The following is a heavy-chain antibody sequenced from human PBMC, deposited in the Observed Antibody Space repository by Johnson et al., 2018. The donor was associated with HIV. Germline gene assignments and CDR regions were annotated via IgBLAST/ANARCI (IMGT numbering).Heavy chain of an antibody. V-gene: IGHV3-23*04. CDR2: ISGSEDDT. CDR3: ANSLLLDAFNI. CDR1: GFTFSSNY. Sequence: VQLVESGGGLVQPGGSLRLSCAASGFTFSSNYMSWVRQAPGKGLEWVSFISGSEDDTYYADSVKGRFTISRDTSKTTLYLQMNSLRDEDTAVYYCANSLLLDAFNIWGQGTMVTVSS. J-gene: IGHJ3*02.